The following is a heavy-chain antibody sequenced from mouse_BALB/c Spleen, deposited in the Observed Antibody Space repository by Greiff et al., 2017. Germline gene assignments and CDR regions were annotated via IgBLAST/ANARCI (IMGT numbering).Heavy chain of an antibody. V-gene: IGHV5-12-1*01. CDR2: ISSGGGST. CDR3: ARGGRQLGLRGMDY. D-gene: IGHD3-2*01. Sequence: EVKLVESGGGLVKPGGSLKLSCAASGFAFSSYDMSWVRQTPEKRLEWVAYISSGGGSTYYPDTVKGRFTISRDNAKNTLYLQMSSLKSEDTAMYYCARGGRQLGLRGMDYWGQGTSVTVSS. CDR1: GFAFSSYD. J-gene: IGHJ4*01.